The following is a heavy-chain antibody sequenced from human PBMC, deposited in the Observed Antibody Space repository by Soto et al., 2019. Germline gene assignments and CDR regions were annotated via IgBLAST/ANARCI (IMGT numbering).Heavy chain of an antibody. Sequence: GGSLRLSCSASGFTFSTYWMHWVRQAPGKGLVWVSRINPDGSDTAYVDSVKGRFTISRDNAKNALYLHMISLRAEDTALYYCARDPPGVGVEYWGLGTLVTVS. V-gene: IGHV3-74*01. CDR3: ARDPPGVGVEY. CDR1: GFTFSTYW. J-gene: IGHJ4*02. CDR2: INPDGSDT.